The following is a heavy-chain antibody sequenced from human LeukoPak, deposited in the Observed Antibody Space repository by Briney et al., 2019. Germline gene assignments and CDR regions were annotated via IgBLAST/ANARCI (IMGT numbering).Heavy chain of an antibody. V-gene: IGHV3-48*02. J-gene: IGHJ3*02. Sequence: PGGSLRLSCAASGFTFNIYNMNWVRQAPGKGLEWVSYISSSSSTIYYADSVKGRFTISRDSAKTSLFLQMNSLRDEDTAVYYCARAYSSSSGRDAFDSWGLGTLVTVSS. CDR1: GFTFNIYN. CDR3: ARAYSSSSGRDAFDS. D-gene: IGHD6-6*01. CDR2: ISSSSSTI.